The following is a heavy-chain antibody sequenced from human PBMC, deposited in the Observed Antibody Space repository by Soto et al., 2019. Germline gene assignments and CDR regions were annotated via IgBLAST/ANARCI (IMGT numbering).Heavy chain of an antibody. CDR2: ISSSSSTI. CDR3: AREGEPEHTDGVPGNWFDP. J-gene: IGHJ5*02. Sequence: EVQLVESGGGLVQPGGSLRLSCAASGFTFSSYSMNWVRQAPGKGLEWVSYISSSSSTIYYADSVKGRFTISRDNAKNSLYLQMNSLRAEDTAEYYCAREGEPEHTDGVPGNWFDPWGQGTLVTVSS. V-gene: IGHV3-48*01. D-gene: IGHD3-16*01. CDR1: GFTFSSYS.